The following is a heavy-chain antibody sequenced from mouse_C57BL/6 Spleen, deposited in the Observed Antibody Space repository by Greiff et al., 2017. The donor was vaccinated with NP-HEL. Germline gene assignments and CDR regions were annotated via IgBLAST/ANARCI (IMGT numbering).Heavy chain of an antibody. V-gene: IGHV8-8*01. D-gene: IGHD1-1*01. CDR1: GFSLSTFGMG. Sequence: QVTLKESGPGILQPSQTLSLTCSFSGFSLSTFGMGVGWIRQPSGKGLEWLAHIWWDDDKYYNPALKSRLTISKDTSKNQVFLKIANVDTADTATYYCARALTTVVAYYAMDYWGQGTSVTVSS. CDR3: ARALTTVVAYYAMDY. J-gene: IGHJ4*01. CDR2: IWWDDDK.